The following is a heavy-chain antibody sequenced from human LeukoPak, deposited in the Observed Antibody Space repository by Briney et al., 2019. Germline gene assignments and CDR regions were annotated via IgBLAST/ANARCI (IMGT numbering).Heavy chain of an antibody. CDR2: INTNTGNP. Sequence: ASVKVSCKASGYTFTGYYMHWVRQAPGQGLEWMGWINTNTGNPTYAQGFTGRFVFSLDTSVSTAYLQISSLKAEDTAVYYCARAGDTAIHHDAFDIWGQGTMVTVSS. CDR1: GYTFTGYY. D-gene: IGHD5-18*01. V-gene: IGHV7-4-1*02. CDR3: ARAGDTAIHHDAFDI. J-gene: IGHJ3*02.